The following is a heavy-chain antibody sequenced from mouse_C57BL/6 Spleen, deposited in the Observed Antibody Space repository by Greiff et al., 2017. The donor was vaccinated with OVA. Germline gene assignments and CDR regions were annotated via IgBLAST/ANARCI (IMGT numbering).Heavy chain of an antibody. CDR3: ARHSSGDGYAMDY. D-gene: IGHD3-2*02. J-gene: IGHJ4*01. CDR2: IYPSDSET. V-gene: IGHV1-61*01. Sequence: VQLQQPGAELVRPGSSVKLSCKASGYTFTSYWMDWVKQRPGQGLEWIGNIYPSDSETHYNQKFKDKATLTVDKSSSTAYMQLSSLTSEDAAVYYCARHSSGDGYAMDYWGQGTSVTVSS. CDR1: GYTFTSYW.